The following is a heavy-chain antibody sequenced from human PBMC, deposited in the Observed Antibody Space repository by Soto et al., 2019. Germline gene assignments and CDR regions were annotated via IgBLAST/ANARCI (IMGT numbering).Heavy chain of an antibody. CDR3: ARDRPLGYCSRTSCYSADAFDI. Sequence: QVQLVQSGAEVKKPGSSVKVSCKASGGTFSSYAISWVRQAPGQGLEWMGGIIPIFGTANYAQKFQGRVAIAADESTSTANMELSSLTSEDTAVYYCARDRPLGYCSRTSCYSADAFDIWGQGTMVTVSS. J-gene: IGHJ3*02. CDR1: GGTFSSYA. CDR2: IIPIFGTA. V-gene: IGHV1-69*01. D-gene: IGHD2-2*02.